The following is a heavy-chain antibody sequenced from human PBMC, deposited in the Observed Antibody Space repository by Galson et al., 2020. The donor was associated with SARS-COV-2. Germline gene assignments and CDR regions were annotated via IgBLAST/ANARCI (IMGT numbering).Heavy chain of an antibody. J-gene: IGHJ4*02. Sequence: GESLKISCAASGFTFSSYSMNWVRQAPGKGLEWVSSISSSSSYIYYADSVKGRFTISRDNAKNSLYLQMNSLRAEDTAVYYCARDFYGDSTPPGYWGQGTLVTVSS. CDR2: ISSSSSYI. V-gene: IGHV3-21*01. CDR1: GFTFSSYS. D-gene: IGHD4-17*01. CDR3: ARDFYGDSTPPGY.